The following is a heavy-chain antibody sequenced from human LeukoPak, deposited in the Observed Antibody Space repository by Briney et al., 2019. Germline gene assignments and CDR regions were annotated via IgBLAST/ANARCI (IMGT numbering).Heavy chain of an antibody. J-gene: IGHJ4*02. D-gene: IGHD3-22*01. CDR2: MSPNSGNT. CDR1: GYTFTSYD. V-gene: IGHV1-8*01. Sequence: ASVKVSCKASGYTFTSYDINWVRQATGQGLEWMGWMSPNSGNTGYAQKFQGRVTMTRNTSTSTAYMELSSLRSEDTAVYYCARGKDSSGYYSFDYWGQGTLVTVSS. CDR3: ARGKDSSGYYSFDY.